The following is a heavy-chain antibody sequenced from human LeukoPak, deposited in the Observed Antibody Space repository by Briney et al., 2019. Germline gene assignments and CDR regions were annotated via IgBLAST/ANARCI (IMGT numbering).Heavy chain of an antibody. CDR1: GLSFSDYY. D-gene: IGHD6-13*01. CDR2: ISSSGSII. J-gene: IGHJ4*02. V-gene: IGHV3-11*01. Sequence: PGGSLRLSCAASGLSFSDYYMSWIRQAPGKGLEWVSYISSSGSIIYYADSVKGRFTISRDNAKNSLYLQMNSLRVEDTAVYYCAGASGSSWYDPAYWGQGTLVTVSS. CDR3: AGASGSSWYDPAY.